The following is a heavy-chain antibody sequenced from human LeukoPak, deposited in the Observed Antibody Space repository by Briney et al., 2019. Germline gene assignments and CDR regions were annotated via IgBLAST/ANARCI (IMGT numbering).Heavy chain of an antibody. J-gene: IGHJ3*01. CDR2: IYPGDSNI. CDR1: GYSFTRFW. V-gene: IGHV5-51*01. Sequence: GESLKISCKGSGYSFTRFWIGWVRQMPGKGLEWMGIIYPGDSNIRCSPSFEGQVTISADKSISTAYLQWSSLKASDTAMYYCARQHAGDTFDVWGQGTMVTVSS. CDR3: ARQHAGDTFDV.